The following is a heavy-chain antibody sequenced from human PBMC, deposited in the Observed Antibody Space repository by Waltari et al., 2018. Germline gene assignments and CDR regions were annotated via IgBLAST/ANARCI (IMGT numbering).Heavy chain of an antibody. D-gene: IGHD6-19*01. CDR2: ISRKGRRT. V-gene: IGHV3-74*01. CDR3: TRGSRGWNGMDV. J-gene: IGHJ6*02. CDR1: GFTYSDHF. Sequence: EVQLEESGGGLVQPGGSLRLSCVASGFTYSDHFMHWVRQVPGQGLVWVAEISRKGRRTNHAESVKGRFTTSRDKANNMLYLHMTSLRVEDTSVYFCTRGSRGWNGMDVWGQWTTVTVSS.